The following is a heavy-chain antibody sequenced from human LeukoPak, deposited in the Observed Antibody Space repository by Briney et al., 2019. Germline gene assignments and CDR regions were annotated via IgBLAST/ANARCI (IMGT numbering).Heavy chain of an antibody. Sequence: GGSLRLSCAASGFTFSSYSMNWVRQAPGKGLEWVSSISSSSSYIYYAGSVKGRFTISRDNAKNSLYLQMNSLRAEDTAVYYCARMVRHDFLYYYGMDVWGQGTTVTVSS. CDR3: ARMVRHDFLYYYGMDV. D-gene: IGHD3-10*01. V-gene: IGHV3-21*01. CDR1: GFTFSSYS. J-gene: IGHJ6*02. CDR2: ISSSSSYI.